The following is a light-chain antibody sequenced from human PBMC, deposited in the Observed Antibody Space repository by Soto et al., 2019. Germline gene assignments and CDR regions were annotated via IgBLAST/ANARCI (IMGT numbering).Light chain of an antibody. V-gene: IGLV1-36*01. CDR2: YDD. CDR3: AAWDDSLSAVV. CDR1: SSNIGDNA. Sequence: QSVLTQPPSVSEAPRQRVTISCSGSSSNIGDNAVNWYQQLPGKAPKVIIYYDDLRPSGVSDRFSGSKSGTSASLAISGLQSENEADYYCAAWDDSLSAVVFGGGTKLTVL. J-gene: IGLJ2*01.